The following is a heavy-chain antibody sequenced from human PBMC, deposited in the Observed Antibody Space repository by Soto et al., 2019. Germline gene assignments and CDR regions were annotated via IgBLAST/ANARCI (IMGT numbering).Heavy chain of an antibody. J-gene: IGHJ3*02. CDR3: AKTLYQLLGDVVFDM. V-gene: IGHV3-33*03. CDR1: GFTFSSYG. CDR2: IWYDGSNK. Sequence: GGSLRLSCAASGFTFSSYGMHWVRQAPGKGLEWVAVIWYDGSNKYYADSVKGRFTIPRDNAKNSLYLQMNSLKHEDTALYYCAKTLYQLLGDVVFDMWGRGTMVTVSS. D-gene: IGHD2-2*01.